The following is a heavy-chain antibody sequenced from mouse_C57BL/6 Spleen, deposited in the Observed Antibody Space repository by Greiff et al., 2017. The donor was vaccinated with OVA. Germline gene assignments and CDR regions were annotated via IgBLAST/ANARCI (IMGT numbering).Heavy chain of an antibody. D-gene: IGHD1-1*01. CDR3: ARDQGLLLRSHWYFDV. CDR1: GFTFSSYA. CDR2: ISDGGSYT. Sequence: EVQLVESGGGLVKPGGSLKLSCAASGFTFSSYAMSWVRQTPEKRLEWVATISDGGSYTYYPDNVKGRFTISRDNAKNNLYLQMSHLKSEDTAMYYCARDQGLLLRSHWYFDVWGTGTTVTVSS. J-gene: IGHJ1*03. V-gene: IGHV5-4*01.